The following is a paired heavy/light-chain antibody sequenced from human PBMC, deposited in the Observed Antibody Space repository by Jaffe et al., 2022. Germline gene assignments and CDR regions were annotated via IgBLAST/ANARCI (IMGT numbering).Heavy chain of an antibody. Sequence: EVQLLESGGGLVQPGGSLRLSCAASGFTFSSYAMSWVRQAPGKGLEWVSAISGSGGSTYYADSVKGRFTISRDNSKNTLYLQMNSLRAEDTAVYYCANTVFAIRSSSWYTLFDYWGQGTLVTVSS. J-gene: IGHJ4*02. CDR2: ISGSGGST. D-gene: IGHD6-13*01. CDR3: ANTVFAIRSSSWYTLFDY. CDR1: GFTFSSYA. V-gene: IGHV3-23*01.
Light chain of an antibody. J-gene: IGKJ2*01. V-gene: IGKV1-17*01. CDR1: QGIRND. CDR3: LQHNSYPHT. Sequence: DIQMTQSPSSLSASVGDRVTITCRASQGIRNDLGWYQQKPGKAPKRLIYAASSLQSGVPSRFSGSGSGTEFTLTISSLQPEDFATYYCLQHNSYPHTFGQGTKLEIK. CDR2: AAS.